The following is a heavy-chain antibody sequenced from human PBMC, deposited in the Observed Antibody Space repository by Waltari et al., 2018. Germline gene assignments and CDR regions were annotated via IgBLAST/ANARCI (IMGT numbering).Heavy chain of an antibody. CDR2: ISSSSTSR. CDR3: ARGALYCSGGGCYPDY. Sequence: EVQLVESGGGLVKPGGSLRLSCAASGFTFSAYSMQWVRQAPGTGLEWVSSISSSSTSRYYADSVRGRFTISRDNAKNALYLQMNSLRAEDTAVYYCARGALYCSGGGCYPDYWGQGTLVTVSS. CDR1: GFTFSAYS. V-gene: IGHV3-21*01. J-gene: IGHJ4*02. D-gene: IGHD2-15*01.